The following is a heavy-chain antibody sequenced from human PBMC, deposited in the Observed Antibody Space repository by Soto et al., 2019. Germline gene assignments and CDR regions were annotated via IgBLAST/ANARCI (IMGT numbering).Heavy chain of an antibody. CDR3: ATMEPYGEPPLFDY. CDR1: GYTLTELS. V-gene: IGHV1-24*01. D-gene: IGHD4-17*01. Sequence: GASVKVSCKVSGYTLTELSMHWVRQAPGKGLEWMGGFDPEDGETIYAQKFQGRVTMTEDTSTDTAYMELSSLRSEDTAVYYCATMEPYGEPPLFDYWGQGTLVPVSS. J-gene: IGHJ4*02. CDR2: FDPEDGET.